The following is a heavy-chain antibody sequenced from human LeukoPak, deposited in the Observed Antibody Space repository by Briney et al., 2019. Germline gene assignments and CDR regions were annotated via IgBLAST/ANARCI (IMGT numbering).Heavy chain of an antibody. CDR3: ARDQEGFDY. CDR1: GYTFTINY. Sequence: ASVKVSCKASGYTFTINYIHWVRQAPGQGLEWMGMIYPRDGSTSYAQKFQGRVTVTRDTSTSTVHMELSGLRSEDTAVYYCARDQEGFDYWGQGTLVAVSS. CDR2: IYPRDGST. J-gene: IGHJ4*02. V-gene: IGHV1-46*01.